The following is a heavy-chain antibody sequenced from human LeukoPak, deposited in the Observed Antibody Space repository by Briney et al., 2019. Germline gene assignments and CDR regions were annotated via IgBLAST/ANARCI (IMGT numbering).Heavy chain of an antibody. CDR2: INPNSGGT. CDR1: GYTFTGYY. D-gene: IGHD2-2*01. Sequence: ASVKVSCKASGYTFTGYYMHWVRQAPGQGLEWMGWINPNSGGTNYAQKLQGRVTMTRDTSISTAYMELSRLRSDDTAVYYCARDTLGYCSSTSCSGHYYYGMDVWGQGTTVTVSS. J-gene: IGHJ6*02. V-gene: IGHV1-2*02. CDR3: ARDTLGYCSSTSCSGHYYYGMDV.